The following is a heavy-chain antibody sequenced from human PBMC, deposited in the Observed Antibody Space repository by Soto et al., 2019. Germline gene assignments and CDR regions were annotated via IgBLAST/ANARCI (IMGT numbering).Heavy chain of an antibody. CDR3: ARLRQYYYGSGSYAHPYYFDY. CDR2: IYPGDSDT. J-gene: IGHJ4*02. CDR1: GYSFTSYW. Sequence: GESLKISCKGSGYSFTSYWIGWVRQMPGKGLEWMGIIYPGDSDTRYSPSFQGQVTISADKSISTAYLQWSSLKASDTAMYYCARLRQYYYGSGSYAHPYYFDYWGQGTLVTVSS. V-gene: IGHV5-51*01. D-gene: IGHD3-10*01.